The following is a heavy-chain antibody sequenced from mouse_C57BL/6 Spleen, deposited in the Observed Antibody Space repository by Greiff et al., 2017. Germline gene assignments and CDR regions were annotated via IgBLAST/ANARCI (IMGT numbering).Heavy chain of an antibody. CDR2: IYPGDGDT. J-gene: IGHJ4*01. D-gene: IGHD2-4*01. V-gene: IGHV1-80*01. CDR3: ARGGLRPIYAMDY. Sequence: QVQLQQSGAELVKPGASVKISCKASGYAFSSYWMNWVKQRPGKGLEWIGQIYPGDGDTNYNGKFKGKATLTADKSSSTAYMQLSSLTSEDSAVYFCARGGLRPIYAMDYWGQGTSVTVAS. CDR1: GYAFSSYW.